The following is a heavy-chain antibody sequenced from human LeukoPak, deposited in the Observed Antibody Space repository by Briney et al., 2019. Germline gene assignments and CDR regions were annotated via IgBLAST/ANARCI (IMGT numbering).Heavy chain of an antibody. V-gene: IGHV1-2*02. CDR2: INPNSGGT. D-gene: IGHD1-14*01. Sequence: ASVKVSCKASGYTFTGYYMHWVRQAPGQGLEWMGWINPNSGGTNYAQKFQGRVTMTRDTSISTAYMELSRLRSDDTAVYYCARDAGSSNPSNFDYWGQGTLVTVSS. CDR3: ARDAGSSNPSNFDY. J-gene: IGHJ4*02. CDR1: GYTFTGYY.